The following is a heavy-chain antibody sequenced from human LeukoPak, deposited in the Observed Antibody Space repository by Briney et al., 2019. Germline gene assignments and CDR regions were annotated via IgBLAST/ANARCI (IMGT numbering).Heavy chain of an antibody. CDR3: ARGGVAGPFDY. CDR2: IYYSGST. Sequence: SQTLSLTCTDSGGSISSGGYYWSWIRQHPGKGLEWIGYIYYSGSTYYNPSLKSRVTISVDTSKNQFSLKLSSVTAADTAVYYCARGGVAGPFDYWGQGTLVTVSS. D-gene: IGHD6-19*01. J-gene: IGHJ4*02. V-gene: IGHV4-31*03. CDR1: GGSISSGGYY.